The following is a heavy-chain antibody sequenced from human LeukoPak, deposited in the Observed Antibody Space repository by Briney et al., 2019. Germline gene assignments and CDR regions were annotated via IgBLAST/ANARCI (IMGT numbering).Heavy chain of an antibody. CDR3: ARAAVGATEHESEPADY. J-gene: IGHJ4*02. CDR1: GFTFSSYA. Sequence: PGGSLRLSCAASGFTFSSYAMSWVRQAPGKGLEWVSAISGSGGSTYYADSVKGRFTISRDNSKNTLYLQMNSLRAEDTAVYYCARAAVGATEHESEPADYWGQGTLVTVSS. D-gene: IGHD1-26*01. CDR2: ISGSGGST. V-gene: IGHV3-23*01.